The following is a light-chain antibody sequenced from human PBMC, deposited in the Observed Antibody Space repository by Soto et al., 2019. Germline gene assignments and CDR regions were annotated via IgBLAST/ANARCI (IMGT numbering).Light chain of an antibody. J-gene: IGKJ1*01. CDR2: GTS. CDR1: QRLSSSY. Sequence: IVLTQSPGTLSLSPGERATLSCRASQRLSSSYLAWYQQKPGQAPRLLIYGTSIRATGIPDRFSGSGSGTDFTLTITRLEPEDFAVYYCQRFGTSPPWTFGQGTKVQCK. V-gene: IGKV3-20*01. CDR3: QRFGTSPPWT.